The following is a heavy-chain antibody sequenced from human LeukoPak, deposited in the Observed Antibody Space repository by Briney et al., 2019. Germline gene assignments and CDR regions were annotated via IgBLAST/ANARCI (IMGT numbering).Heavy chain of an antibody. V-gene: IGHV4-39*07. CDR2: IYYSGST. Sequence: SETLSLTCTVSGGSISSSSYYWGWIRQPPGKGLEWIGSIYYSGSTYYNPSLKSRVTISVDTSKNQFSLKLSSVTAADTAVYYCARVLYSSSWYHYYYYMDVWGKGTTVTVSS. CDR3: ARVLYSSSWYHYYYYMDV. CDR1: GGSISSSSYY. D-gene: IGHD6-13*01. J-gene: IGHJ6*03.